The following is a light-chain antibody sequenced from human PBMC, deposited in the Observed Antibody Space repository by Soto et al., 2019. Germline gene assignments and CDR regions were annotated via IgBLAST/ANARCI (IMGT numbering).Light chain of an antibody. CDR1: QNINSW. J-gene: IGKJ1*01. Sequence: DIQMTQSPSTLSASVGDRVTITCRATQNINSWLAWYQQKSGKAPKLLIYKASSLESGVPSRFSGSGSGTEFTLTISSLQPDDFATYYCQQYDTYGTFGQGTKVEIK. CDR2: KAS. CDR3: QQYDTYGT. V-gene: IGKV1-5*03.